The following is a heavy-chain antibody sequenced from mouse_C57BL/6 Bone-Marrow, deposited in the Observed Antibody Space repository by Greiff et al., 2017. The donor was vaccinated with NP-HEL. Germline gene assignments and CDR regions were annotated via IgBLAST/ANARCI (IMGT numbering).Heavy chain of an antibody. V-gene: IGHV5-12*01. D-gene: IGHD2-4*01. CDR1: GFTFSDYY. CDR2: ISNGGGST. J-gene: IGHJ3*01. Sequence: EVKLMESGGGLVQPGGSLKLSCAASGFTFSDYYMYWVRQTPEKRLEWVAYISNGGGSTYYPDTVKGRFTISRDNAKNTLYLQMSRLKSEDTAMYYCARDDFPFAYWGQGTLVTVSA. CDR3: ARDDFPFAY.